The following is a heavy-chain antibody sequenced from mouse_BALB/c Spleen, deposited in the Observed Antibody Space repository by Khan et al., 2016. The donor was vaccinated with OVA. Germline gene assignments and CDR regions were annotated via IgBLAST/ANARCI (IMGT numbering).Heavy chain of an antibody. CDR2: INPTSGYT. V-gene: IGHV1-7*01. Sequence: QVQLKESGAELAKPGASVKMSCKASGYTFTTYWMHWVKQSPGKGLEWIGYINPTSGYTYYTERVKDKSTLSADKSYSTAYMQMSSLTSEDSAVYYCTRDRIDYWGQGTTLTVSS. J-gene: IGHJ2*01. CDR3: TRDRIDY. CDR1: GYTFTTYW.